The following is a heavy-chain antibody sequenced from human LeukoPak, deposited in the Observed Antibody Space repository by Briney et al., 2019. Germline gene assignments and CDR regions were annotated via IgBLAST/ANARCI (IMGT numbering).Heavy chain of an antibody. CDR2: ISISGTYI. Sequence: PGGSLRLSCAASGFTFSTYSLNWVRQAPGKGLEWVSSISISGTYIHYADSVKGRFTISRDNAKNSLYLQMNSLRAEDTAVYYCARDFGSGSLDCWGQGTLVTVSS. D-gene: IGHD3-10*01. V-gene: IGHV3-21*01. J-gene: IGHJ4*02. CDR1: GFTFSTYS. CDR3: ARDFGSGSLDC.